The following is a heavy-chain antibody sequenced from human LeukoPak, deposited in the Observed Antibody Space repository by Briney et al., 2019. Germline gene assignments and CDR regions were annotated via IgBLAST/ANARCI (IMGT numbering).Heavy chain of an antibody. Sequence: GASVKVSCKASGYTLTTYGISWVRQAPGQGLEWMGWISAYNGNTNYAQKLQGRVTMTTDKSTSTAYMELRSLRSDDTAVYYCAREGGHNYGREFDFWGQGTLVTVSS. CDR2: ISAYNGNT. CDR1: GYTLTTYG. CDR3: AREGGHNYGREFDF. D-gene: IGHD5-18*01. J-gene: IGHJ4*02. V-gene: IGHV1-18*01.